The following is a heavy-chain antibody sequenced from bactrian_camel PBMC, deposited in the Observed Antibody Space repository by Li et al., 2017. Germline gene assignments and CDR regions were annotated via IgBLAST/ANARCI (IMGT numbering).Heavy chain of an antibody. CDR2: ISSGGGST. CDR1: GFTFSYFA. J-gene: IGHJ4*01. D-gene: IGHD1*01. Sequence: VQLVESGGGLVQPGGSLRLSCAASGFTFSYFAMGWVRQAPGKGLEWVSAISSGGGSTDYADSVKGRFTISRDNAKNTLYLQLNSLKTEDTAMYYCATGLFADFGLGLGTQVTVS. V-gene: IGHV3S31*01.